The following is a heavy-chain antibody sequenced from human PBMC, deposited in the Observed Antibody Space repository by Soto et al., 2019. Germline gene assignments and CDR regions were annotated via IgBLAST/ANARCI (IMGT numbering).Heavy chain of an antibody. CDR1: GGSFSGYS. V-gene: IGHV4-34*01. D-gene: IGHD2-8*02. Sequence: SETLSLTCAVHGGSFSGYSWTWIRQPPGTGLEWIGEINHSGSTNYNPSLKSRVTISVDTSKNQFSLKLTSVTAADTAVYYCARDKITGLFDYWGQGTLVTVSS. CDR3: ARDKITGLFDY. CDR2: INHSGST. J-gene: IGHJ4*02.